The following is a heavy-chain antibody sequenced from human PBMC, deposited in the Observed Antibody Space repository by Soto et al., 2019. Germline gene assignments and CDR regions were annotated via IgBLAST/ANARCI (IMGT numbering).Heavy chain of an antibody. CDR3: ARNYHGLGL. D-gene: IGHD3-10*01. V-gene: IGHV1-3*04. CDR2: INTGNGNT. Sequence: QVQLVQSGTEVKEPGASVKVSCKASGYTFTAYQIYWVRQAPGQSLEWMGWINTGNGNTKYSQKFQDRVTITSDASASTAYMELTSLRSEDTAMFYCARNYHGLGLWGQGTLVTVSS. CDR1: GYTFTAYQ. J-gene: IGHJ4*02.